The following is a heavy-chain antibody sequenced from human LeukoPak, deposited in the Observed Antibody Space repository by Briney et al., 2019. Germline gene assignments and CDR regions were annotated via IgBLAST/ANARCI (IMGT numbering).Heavy chain of an antibody. V-gene: IGHV3-7*04. D-gene: IGHD2-2*01. J-gene: IGHJ3*02. Sequence: GGSLRLSCIASVFTYSLYWMSWVRQAPGKGLDWVANIKPDGSEQYYVDSVRGRFTVSRDNAKNSLYLQMNSLGADVTAVYSCARANNASFDIWGLGTMVTVSS. CDR3: ARANNASFDI. CDR2: IKPDGSEQ. CDR1: VFTYSLYW.